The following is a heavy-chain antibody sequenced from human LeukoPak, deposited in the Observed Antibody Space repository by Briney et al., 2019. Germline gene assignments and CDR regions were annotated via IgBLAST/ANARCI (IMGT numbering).Heavy chain of an antibody. V-gene: IGHV1-69*01. CDR2: IIPIFGTA. Sequence: SVKVSCKASGGTFSSYAISRVRQAPGQGLEWRGGIIPIFGTANYAQKFQGRVTITADESTSTAYMELSSLRSEDTAVYYCARVRSYGSGSYYSYYFDYWGQGTLVIVSS. CDR1: GGTFSSYA. CDR3: ARVRSYGSGSYYSYYFDY. J-gene: IGHJ4*02. D-gene: IGHD3-10*01.